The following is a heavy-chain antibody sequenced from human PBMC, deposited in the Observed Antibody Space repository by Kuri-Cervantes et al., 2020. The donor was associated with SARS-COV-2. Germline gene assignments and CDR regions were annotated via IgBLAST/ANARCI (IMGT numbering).Heavy chain of an antibody. V-gene: IGHV4-4*07. CDR1: GGSLSSYY. J-gene: IGHJ6*02. CDR3: ARDSGVTIFGVVIPGYGMDV. CDR2: IYTSGST. Sequence: GSLRLSCTVSGGSLSSYYWSWIRQPAGKGLEWIGRIYTSGSTNYNPSLKSRVTISVDTSKNQFSLKLSSVTAADTAVYYCARDSGVTIFGVVIPGYGMDVWGQGTTVTVSS. D-gene: IGHD3-3*01.